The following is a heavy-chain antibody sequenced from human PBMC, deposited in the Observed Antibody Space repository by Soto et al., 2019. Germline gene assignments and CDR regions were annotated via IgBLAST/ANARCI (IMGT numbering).Heavy chain of an antibody. CDR2: IYYSGST. CDR1: SASISSADYY. CDR3: ARARSRCGAACFDY. V-gene: IGHV4-31*03. J-gene: IGHJ4*02. Sequence: QVQLQESGPGLVKPSQTLSLTCTVSSASISSADYYWSWIRQHPGKGLEWIAYIYYSGSTSYNPSLKSRVIISMDTSRDQFSLTLTSGTAADTAVYYCARARSRCGAACFDYWGQGTLVTVSS. D-gene: IGHD2-21*02.